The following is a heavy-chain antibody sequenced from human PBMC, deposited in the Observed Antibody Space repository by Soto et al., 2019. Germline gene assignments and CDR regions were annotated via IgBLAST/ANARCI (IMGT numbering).Heavy chain of an antibody. D-gene: IGHD3-9*01. J-gene: IGHJ4*02. CDR2: MNSGGRT. Sequence: SGGSLRLSCAASGFTFSNYSMSWVRQAPGKGLEWVSGMNSGGRTYYADSVKGRFTISRDTSKNTLYLQMSSLRAEDTAVYYCAKGALSTYFDWGQGTLVTVSS. CDR1: GFTFSNYS. CDR3: AKGALSTYFD. V-gene: IGHV3-23*01.